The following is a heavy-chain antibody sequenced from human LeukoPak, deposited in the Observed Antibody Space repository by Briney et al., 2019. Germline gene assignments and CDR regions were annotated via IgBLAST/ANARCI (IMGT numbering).Heavy chain of an antibody. D-gene: IGHD3-3*01. Sequence: GSLRLSCAASGFTFSSYAMSWVRQAPGKGLEWVSAISGSGGSTYYADSVKGRFTISRDNSKNTPYLQMNSLRAEDTAVYYCAKGFLDRLNAFDIWGQGTMVTVSS. V-gene: IGHV3-23*01. J-gene: IGHJ3*02. CDR1: GFTFSSYA. CDR2: ISGSGGST. CDR3: AKGFLDRLNAFDI.